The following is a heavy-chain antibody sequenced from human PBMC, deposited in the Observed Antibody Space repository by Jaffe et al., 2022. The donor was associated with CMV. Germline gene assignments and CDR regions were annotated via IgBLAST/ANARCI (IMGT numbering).Heavy chain of an antibody. Sequence: QVQLVQSGAEVKKPGASVKVSCKASGYTFTSYAMHWVRQAPGQRLEWMGWINAGNGNTKYSQKFQGRVTITRDTSASTAYMELSSLRSEDTAVYYCARDWGLLACMDVWGKGTTVTVSS. D-gene: IGHD2-15*01. CDR2: INAGNGNT. V-gene: IGHV1-3*01. CDR1: GYTFTSYA. J-gene: IGHJ6*04. CDR3: ARDWGLLACMDV.